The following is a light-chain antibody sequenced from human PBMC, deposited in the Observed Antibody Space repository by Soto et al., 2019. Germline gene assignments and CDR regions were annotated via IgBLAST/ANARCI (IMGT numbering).Light chain of an antibody. Sequence: VMTQAPATLSVSPGERATLSCRASQTINNNIAWYQLKDGQVPRLLIYGASTRATDIPARFSGSGSGTAFTLTISSMQSEDFAEYHCQQYNNWPQTFGQGTKVEI. J-gene: IGKJ1*01. V-gene: IGKV3-15*01. CDR3: QQYNNWPQT. CDR1: QTINNN. CDR2: GAS.